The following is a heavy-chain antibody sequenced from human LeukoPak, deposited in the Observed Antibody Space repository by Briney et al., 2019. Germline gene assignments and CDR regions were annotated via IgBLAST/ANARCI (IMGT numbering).Heavy chain of an antibody. CDR1: GGSISSHY. D-gene: IGHD6-6*01. Sequence: SETLSLTCTVSGGSISSHYWSWIRQPPGKGLEWIGNIYYSGSTNYNPSLKSRVTISVDTSKNQFSLKLSSVTAADTAVYYCARISGSSPADDAFDIWGQGTMVTVSS. V-gene: IGHV4-59*11. CDR3: ARISGSSPADDAFDI. CDR2: IYYSGST. J-gene: IGHJ3*02.